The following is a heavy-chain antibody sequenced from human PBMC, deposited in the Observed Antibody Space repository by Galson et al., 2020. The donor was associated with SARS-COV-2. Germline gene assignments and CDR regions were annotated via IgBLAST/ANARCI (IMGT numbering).Heavy chain of an antibody. CDR2: NYSGGST. CDR1: GFTVSSNY. V-gene: IGHV3-53*01. Sequence: GESLKISCAASGFTVSSNYMSWVRQAPGKGLEWVSVNYSGGSTYYADSVKGRFTVSRDTSKNTLYLQMNSLRAEDTAVYYCARDLRGYGGNSWAFDIWGQGTMVTVSS. CDR3: ARDLRGYGGNSWAFDI. J-gene: IGHJ3*02. D-gene: IGHD4-17*01.